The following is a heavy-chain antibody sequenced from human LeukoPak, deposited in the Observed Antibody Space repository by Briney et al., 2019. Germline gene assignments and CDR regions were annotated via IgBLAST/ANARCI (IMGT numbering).Heavy chain of an antibody. CDR1: GYTFTGYY. CDR3: ARENYYDSSQGAFDI. J-gene: IGHJ3*02. CDR2: INPNSGSK. D-gene: IGHD3-22*01. V-gene: IGHV1-2*02. Sequence: ASVTVSCMGSGYTFTGYYMHWVRQAPGQGVEWVGWINPNSGSKNYAHKFQGRATKTRDTSISKPYVALSRLRSDDTAVYYCARENYYDSSQGAFDIWGQGTMVTVSS.